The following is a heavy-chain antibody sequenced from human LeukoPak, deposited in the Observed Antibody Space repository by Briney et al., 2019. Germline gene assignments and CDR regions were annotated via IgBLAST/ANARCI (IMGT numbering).Heavy chain of an antibody. D-gene: IGHD3-10*01. CDR3: ARELVFDY. V-gene: IGHV3-53*01. CDR2: IYSGGST. Sequence: GGSLRLSCAASGFTFSNYAMSWVRQAPGKGLEWVSVIYSGGSTYYADSVKGRFTISRDNSKNTLYLQMNSLRAEDTAVYYCARELVFDYWGQGTLVTVSS. CDR1: GFTFSNYA. J-gene: IGHJ4*02.